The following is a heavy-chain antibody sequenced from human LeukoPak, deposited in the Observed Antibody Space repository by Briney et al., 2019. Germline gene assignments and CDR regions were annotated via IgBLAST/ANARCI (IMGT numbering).Heavy chain of an antibody. Sequence: SETLSPACTVSGGSISSYYWSWIRQPPGKGLEWIGYIYYSGSTNYNPSLKSRVTISVDTSKNQFSLKLSSVTAADTAVYYCARGWYFDYWGQGTLVTVSS. V-gene: IGHV4-59*01. CDR2: IYYSGST. CDR1: GGSISSYY. CDR3: ARGWYFDY. J-gene: IGHJ4*02.